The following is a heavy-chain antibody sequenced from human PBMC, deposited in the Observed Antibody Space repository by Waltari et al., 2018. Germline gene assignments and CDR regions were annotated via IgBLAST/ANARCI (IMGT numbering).Heavy chain of an antibody. J-gene: IGHJ4*02. CDR3: GRARVQGVKYFDY. CDR1: AFTFSPYR. V-gene: IGHV3-74*01. D-gene: IGHD3-10*01. Sequence: DVQRVESGGGLVQQGGFLRLSCTASAFTFSPYRMHWVRHGPGTGLLWVSGIDSDGSSTSSEDSVRGRFSLSRDNDKNTLYLQMNSVRDEDTAVYYCGRARVQGVKYFDYWGRGTLVTVSS. CDR2: IDSDGSST.